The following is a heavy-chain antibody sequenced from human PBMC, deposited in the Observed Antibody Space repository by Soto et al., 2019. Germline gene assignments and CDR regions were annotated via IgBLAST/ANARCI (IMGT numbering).Heavy chain of an antibody. CDR1: GFTFSSYG. CDR3: AIDRNRRFLEWIGGMDV. CDR2: IWYDGSNK. Sequence: GSLRLSCAASGFTFSSYGMHWVRQAPGKGLEWVAVIWYDGSNKYYADSVKGRFTISRYNSKNTLYLQMNSLRAEDTAVYYCAIDRNRRFLEWIGGMDVWGQGTTVTVSS. D-gene: IGHD3-3*01. V-gene: IGHV3-33*01. J-gene: IGHJ6*02.